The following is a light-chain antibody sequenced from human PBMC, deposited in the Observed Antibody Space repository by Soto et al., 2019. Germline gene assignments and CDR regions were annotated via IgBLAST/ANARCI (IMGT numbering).Light chain of an antibody. CDR3: SSYTTNSTVV. J-gene: IGLJ2*01. CDR2: EVN. V-gene: IGLV2-14*01. Sequence: QSALTQPASVSGSPGQSITISCTGTSSDIGAYNYVSWYQQHPGKAPKLIIFEVNNRPSGVSHRFSGSKSGNTASLTISDLQGEDEADYYCSSYTTNSTVVFGGGTKLTVL. CDR1: SSDIGAYNY.